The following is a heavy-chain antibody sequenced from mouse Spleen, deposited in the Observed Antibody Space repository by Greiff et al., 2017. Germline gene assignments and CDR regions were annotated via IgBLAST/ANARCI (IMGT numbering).Heavy chain of an antibody. CDR3: ARDAFPYYGSRGYFDV. CDR1: GFTFSDFY. D-gene: IGHD1-1*01. V-gene: IGHV7-1*01. CDR2: SRNKANDYTT. J-gene: IGHJ1*03. Sequence: EVKVVESGGGLVQSGRSLRLSCATSGFTFSDFYMEWVRQAPGKGLEWIAASRNKANDYTTEYSASVKGRFIVSRDTSQSFLYLQMNALRAEDTAIYYCARDAFPYYGSRGYFDVWGTGTTVTVSS.